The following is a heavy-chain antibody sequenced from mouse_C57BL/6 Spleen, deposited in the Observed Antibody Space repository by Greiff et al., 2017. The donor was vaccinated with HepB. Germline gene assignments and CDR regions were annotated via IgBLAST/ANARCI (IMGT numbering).Heavy chain of an antibody. CDR2: IDTSDSET. Sequence: QVQLQQPGAELVRPGSSVKLSCKASGYTFTSYWMHWVKQRPIQGLEWIGNIDTSDSETHYNQKFKDKATLTVDKSSSTAYMQLSSLTSADSAVYYCARSSDYSNSWFAYWGQGTLVTVSA. J-gene: IGHJ3*01. CDR3: ARSSDYSNSWFAY. CDR1: GYTFTSYW. D-gene: IGHD2-5*01. V-gene: IGHV1-52*01.